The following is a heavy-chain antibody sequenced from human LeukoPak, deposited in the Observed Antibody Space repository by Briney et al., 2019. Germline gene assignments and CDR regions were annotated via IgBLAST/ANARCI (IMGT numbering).Heavy chain of an antibody. V-gene: IGHV5-51*01. D-gene: IGHD1-26*01. CDR1: GYSFTNYW. CDR2: IYPGDSDA. Sequence: EASVKVSCKGSGYSFTNYWIGWVRQMPGKGLKWMGIIYPGDSDARYSPSFQGQVTISADKSISTAYLQWSSLKASDTAMYYCARRRDLYSGSYYTFDYWGQGTLVTVSS. J-gene: IGHJ4*02. CDR3: ARRRDLYSGSYYTFDY.